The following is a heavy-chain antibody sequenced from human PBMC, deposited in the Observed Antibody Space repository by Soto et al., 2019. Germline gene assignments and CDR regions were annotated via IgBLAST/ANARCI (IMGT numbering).Heavy chain of an antibody. J-gene: IGHJ4*02. Sequence: QVQLVESGGGVVQPGRSLRLSCAASGFTFSSYGMHWVRQAPGKGLEWVAVIWYDGSNKYYADSVKGRFTISRDNSKNTLYLQMNSLRAEDTAVYYRARDRHGGDSFFDYWGLGTLVTVSS. CDR1: GFTFSSYG. V-gene: IGHV3-33*01. CDR2: IWYDGSNK. D-gene: IGHD2-21*02. CDR3: ARDRHGGDSFFDY.